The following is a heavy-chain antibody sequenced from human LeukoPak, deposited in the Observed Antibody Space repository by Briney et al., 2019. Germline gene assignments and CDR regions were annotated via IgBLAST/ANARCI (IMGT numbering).Heavy chain of an antibody. Sequence: PSETLSLTCAVYGGSFSGYYWSWIRQPPGKGLEWIGEINHSGSTNYNPSLKSRVTISVDTSKNQFSLKLSSVTAADTAVYYCARIHAGFDYWGQGTLVTVSS. CDR1: GGSFSGYY. CDR2: INHSGST. V-gene: IGHV4-34*01. CDR3: ARIHAGFDY. J-gene: IGHJ4*02.